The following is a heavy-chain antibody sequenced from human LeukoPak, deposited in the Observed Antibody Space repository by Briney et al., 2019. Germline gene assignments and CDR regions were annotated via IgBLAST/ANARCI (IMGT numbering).Heavy chain of an antibody. V-gene: IGHV3-21*01. Sequence: GGSLRLSCAASGFTVSSNYMSWVRQAPGKGLEWVSFISSTTSYKYYADSVKGRFTISRDNAKNSLYLQMNSLRAEDTAVYYCARGRSGWSPYYYYGMDVWAKGPRSPSP. CDR1: GFTVSSNY. J-gene: IGHJ6*02. D-gene: IGHD6-19*01. CDR3: ARGRSGWSPYYYYGMDV. CDR2: ISSTTSYK.